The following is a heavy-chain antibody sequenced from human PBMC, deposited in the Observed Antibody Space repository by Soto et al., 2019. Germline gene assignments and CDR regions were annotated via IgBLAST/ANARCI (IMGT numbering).Heavy chain of an antibody. V-gene: IGHV3-30-3*01. J-gene: IGHJ4*02. CDR3: ARRLAPSVSALGY. CDR1: GLAFSSSS. D-gene: IGHD1-26*01. Sequence: QVQLVQSGGGVVQTGNSLRLSCTVCGLAFSSSSVHWIRQAPGKGLEWVAVIPENGDRQYSTDSVRGRFLVSRDTFNNTTDLQMNSLRSEDTGEYFCARRLAPSVSALGYWGQGALVTVSS. CDR2: IPENGDRQ.